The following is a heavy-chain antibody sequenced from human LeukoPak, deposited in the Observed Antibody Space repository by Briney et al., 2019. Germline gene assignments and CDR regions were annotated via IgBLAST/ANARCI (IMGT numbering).Heavy chain of an antibody. J-gene: IGHJ4*02. CDR2: IYPGDSDT. V-gene: IGHV5-51*01. Sequence: GESLNTSCKGSGYSFTSYWIGWVPQTPGKGLEWMGIIYPGDSDTRYSPSFQAQVTISADKSISTAYLQWSSLKASDTAMYYCARQSGSSGFDPGIDYWGQGTLVTVSS. D-gene: IGHD3-10*01. CDR3: ARQSGSSGFDPGIDY. CDR1: GYSFTSYW.